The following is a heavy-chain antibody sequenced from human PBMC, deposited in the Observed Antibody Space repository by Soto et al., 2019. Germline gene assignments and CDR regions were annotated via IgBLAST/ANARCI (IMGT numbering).Heavy chain of an antibody. J-gene: IGHJ6*03. CDR3: ARDRGYCNGGSCYYMDV. D-gene: IGHD2-15*01. CDR2: ISTSSRAI. CDR1: EFTFSSYD. Sequence: EVQLVESGGGLVQPGVSLRLSCAASEFTFSSYDMNWVRQAPGKGLEWISYISTSSRAIHYADSVKGRFTISRDNVKNSLYLQMNSLRDEDTAVYYCARDRGYCNGGSCYYMDVWGKGTTGTVSS. V-gene: IGHV3-48*02.